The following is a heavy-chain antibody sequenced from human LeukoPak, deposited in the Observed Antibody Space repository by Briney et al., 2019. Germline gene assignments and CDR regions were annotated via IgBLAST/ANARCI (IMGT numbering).Heavy chain of an antibody. Sequence: ASVKVSCKASGYTFTSYYMHWVRQAPGQGLEWMGIINPSGGSTSYAQKFQGRVTMTRDTSTGTVYMELSSLRSEDTAVYYCASASLGGDTDYWGQGTLVTVSS. D-gene: IGHD2-21*02. J-gene: IGHJ4*02. CDR3: ASASLGGDTDY. V-gene: IGHV1-46*01. CDR1: GYTFTSYY. CDR2: INPSGGST.